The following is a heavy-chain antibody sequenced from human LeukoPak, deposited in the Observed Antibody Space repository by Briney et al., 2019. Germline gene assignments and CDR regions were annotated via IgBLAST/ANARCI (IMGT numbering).Heavy chain of an antibody. D-gene: IGHD2-8*01. CDR2: ISGSGGST. J-gene: IGHJ4*02. CDR3: AKDLVLMVYAIFGY. Sequence: GGSLRLSCAASGFTFSSYAMSWVHQAPGKGLEWVSAISGSGGSTYYADSVKGRFTISRDNSKNTLYLQMNSLRAEDTAVYYCAKDLVLMVYAIFGYWGQGTLVTVSS. V-gene: IGHV3-23*01. CDR1: GFTFSSYA.